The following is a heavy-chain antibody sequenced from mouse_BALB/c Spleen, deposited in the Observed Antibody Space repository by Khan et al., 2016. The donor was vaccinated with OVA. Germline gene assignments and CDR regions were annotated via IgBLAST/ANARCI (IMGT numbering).Heavy chain of an antibody. V-gene: IGHV2-6-7*01. J-gene: IGHJ4*01. Sequence: VQLQESGPGLVAPSQSLSITCTVSGFSLTGYGVNWVRQPPGKGLEWLGMIWGDGSTDYNSALKSRLSISQDNSKSQDFLKMHSLQTDDTARYYCARAYYGNYREAMDYWGQGTSVTVSS. CDR3: ARAYYGNYREAMDY. CDR1: GFSLTGYG. D-gene: IGHD2-10*01. CDR2: IWGDGST.